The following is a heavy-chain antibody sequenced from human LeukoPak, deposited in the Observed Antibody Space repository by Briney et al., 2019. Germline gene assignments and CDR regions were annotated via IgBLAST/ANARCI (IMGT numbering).Heavy chain of an antibody. CDR1: GGSINSYY. Sequence: PSETPSLTCTVSGGSINSYYWSWIRQPPGKGLEWIGYIYYIGSTNYNPSLRGRATISVDTSNNQFYLKLSSATAADTAVYYCARRGYSSGSNWFDPWGHGTLASVSS. D-gene: IGHD6-19*01. CDR3: ARRGYSSGSNWFDP. V-gene: IGHV4-59*08. J-gene: IGHJ5*02. CDR2: IYYIGST.